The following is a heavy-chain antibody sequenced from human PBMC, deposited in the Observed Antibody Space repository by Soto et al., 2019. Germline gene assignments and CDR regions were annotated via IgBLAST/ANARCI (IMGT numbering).Heavy chain of an antibody. CDR2: IYYSGST. CDR3: ASGRGDPYDCWCGYPHQNWFDL. CDR1: GGSISSGGYY. V-gene: IGHV4-31*03. D-gene: IGHD3-3*01. J-gene: IGHJ5*02. Sequence: QVQLQESGPGLVKPSQTLSLTCTVSGGSISSGGYYWSWIRQHPGKGLEWIGYIYYSGSTYYNPSLKSRVTISVATSKNRFSLKVRSVSAADTAVYYCASGRGDPYDCWCGYPHQNWFDLCGQGTLVTVSS.